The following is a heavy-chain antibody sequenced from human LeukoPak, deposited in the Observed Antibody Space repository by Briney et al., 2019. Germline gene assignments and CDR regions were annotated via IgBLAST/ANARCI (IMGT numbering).Heavy chain of an antibody. D-gene: IGHD4-17*01. CDR3: ASGGGGSYGDAYYYYYYMDV. V-gene: IGHV1-2*02. J-gene: IGHJ6*03. CDR2: INPNSGGT. CDR1: GYTFTSYG. Sequence: ASVKVSCKASGYTFTSYGISWVRQVPGQGLEWMGWINPNSGGTNYAQKFQGRVTMTRDTSISTAYMELSRLRSDDTAVYYCASGGGGSYGDAYYYYYYMDVWGKGTTVTVSS.